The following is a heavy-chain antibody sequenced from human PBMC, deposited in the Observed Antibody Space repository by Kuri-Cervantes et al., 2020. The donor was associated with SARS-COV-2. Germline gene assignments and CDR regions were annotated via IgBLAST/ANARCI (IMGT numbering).Heavy chain of an antibody. Sequence: SVKVSCKASGGTFSSYAISWVRQAPGQGLEWMGRIIPIFGTANYAQKFQGRVTITADESTSTAYMELSSLRSEDTAVYYCARTYYDFWSGYYTGGWFDPWGQGTLVTVSS. CDR3: ARTYYDFWSGYYTGGWFDP. V-gene: IGHV1-69*13. D-gene: IGHD3-3*01. CDR2: IIPIFGTA. CDR1: GGTFSSYA. J-gene: IGHJ5*02.